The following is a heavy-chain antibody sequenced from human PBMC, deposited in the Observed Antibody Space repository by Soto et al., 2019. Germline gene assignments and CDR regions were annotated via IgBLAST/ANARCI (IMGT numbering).Heavy chain of an antibody. CDR2: ISSSRSTI. CDR3: TRGSPPIDY. CDR1: GFTFSSYS. V-gene: IGHV3-48*01. Sequence: EVQGVESGGGLVQGGGSLRLSCAPSGFTFSSYSMNWVRQAPGKGLEWVSYISSSRSTIYYADSVKGRFTISRDNAKNSLYLQITGLRAEDTAVNYCTRGSPPIDYWGQGTIVTVSS. J-gene: IGHJ4*02.